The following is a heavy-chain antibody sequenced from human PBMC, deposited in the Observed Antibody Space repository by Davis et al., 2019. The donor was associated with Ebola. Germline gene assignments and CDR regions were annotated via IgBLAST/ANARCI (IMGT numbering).Heavy chain of an antibody. Sequence: GGSLRLSCAASGFTFSGSAMHWVRQASGKGLEWVGRIRSKANSYATAYAASVKGRFTISRDDSKTTAYLQMNSLKTEDTAVYYCICSQQPFDYWGQGTLVTVSS. CDR1: GFTFSGSA. V-gene: IGHV3-73*01. J-gene: IGHJ4*02. D-gene: IGHD3-10*02. CDR2: IRSKANSYAT. CDR3: ICSQQPFDY.